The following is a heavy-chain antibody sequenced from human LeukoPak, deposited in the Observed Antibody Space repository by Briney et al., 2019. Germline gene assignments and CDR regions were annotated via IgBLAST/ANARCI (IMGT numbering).Heavy chain of an antibody. D-gene: IGHD5-18*01. CDR3: ARVENVATASD. J-gene: IGHJ4*02. CDR2: LYYTGTT. Sequence: PSETLSLTCSVSGGSISSSGSCWGWIRQPPGKGLEWIGSLYYTGTTYYNPSLKSQVTISVDRSKNRFSLKLSSVTAADTAVYYCARVENVATASDWGQGTLVTVSS. CDR1: GGSISSSGSC. V-gene: IGHV4-39*07.